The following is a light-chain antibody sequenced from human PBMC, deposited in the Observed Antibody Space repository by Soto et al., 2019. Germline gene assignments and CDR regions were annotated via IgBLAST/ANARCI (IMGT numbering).Light chain of an antibody. V-gene: IGLV2-14*01. CDR1: SSDVGGYNY. J-gene: IGLJ1*01. CDR3: RLYKSRSPLV. Sequence: QSALTQPASVSGSPGQSITISCTGTSSDVGGYNYVSWYQQHPGKAPKLMIYEVSNRPSGVSNRFSGSKSGNTASLTISGLQAEEEAEYYRRLYKSRSPLVFGTGTKLTVL. CDR2: EVS.